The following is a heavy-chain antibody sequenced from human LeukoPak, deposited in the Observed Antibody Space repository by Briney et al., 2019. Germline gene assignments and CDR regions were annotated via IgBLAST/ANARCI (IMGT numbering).Heavy chain of an antibody. J-gene: IGHJ1*01. CDR1: GFSVSTDF. Sequence: GGSLRLSCAASGFSVSTDFMIWVRQAPGKGLVWVSGINTDGSSANYADSVKGRFTISRDNAKNTLYLQMNSLRVEDMAVYYCYGGNAEQWGQGTLVTVS. D-gene: IGHD4-23*01. CDR3: YGGNAEQ. CDR2: INTDGSSA. V-gene: IGHV3-74*01.